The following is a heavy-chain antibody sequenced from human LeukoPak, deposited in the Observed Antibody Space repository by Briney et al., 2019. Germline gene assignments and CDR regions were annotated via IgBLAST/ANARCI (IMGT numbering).Heavy chain of an antibody. Sequence: GESLKISCKGSGYSFTSYWIGWVRQMPGKGLEWMGIIYPGDSDTRYSPSFQGQVTISADKSISTAYLQWSSLKASDTAMYYCARRAAAVTSYNWFDPWGQGTLVTVSS. CDR3: ARRAAAVTSYNWFDP. CDR1: GYSFTSYW. J-gene: IGHJ5*02. D-gene: IGHD5-18*01. CDR2: IYPGDSDT. V-gene: IGHV5-51*01.